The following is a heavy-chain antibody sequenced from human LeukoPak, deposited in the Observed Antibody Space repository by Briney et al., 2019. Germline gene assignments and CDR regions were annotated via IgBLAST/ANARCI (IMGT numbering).Heavy chain of an antibody. CDR2: IIPIFGTA. CDR3: ARDRGYCSSTSCPIPYYYGMDV. D-gene: IGHD2-2*01. J-gene: IGHJ6*02. CDR1: GGTFSSYA. Sequence: SVKVSCKASGGTFSSYAISWVRQAPGQGLEWMGGIIPIFGTANYAQKFQGRVTITADESTSTAYMELSSLRSEDTAVYYCARDRGYCSSTSCPIPYYYGMDVWGQGTTVTVSS. V-gene: IGHV1-69*13.